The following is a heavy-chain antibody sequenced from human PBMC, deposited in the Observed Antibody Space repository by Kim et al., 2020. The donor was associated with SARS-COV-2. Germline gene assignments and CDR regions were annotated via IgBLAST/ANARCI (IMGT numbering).Heavy chain of an antibody. V-gene: IGHV3-33*01. CDR3: ARDKVRYYDILTGYYYYYGMDV. Sequence: GSLRLSCAASGFTFSSYGMHWVRQAPGKGLEWVAVIWYDGSNKYYADSVKGRFTISRDNSKNTLYPQMNSLRAEDTAVYYCARDKVRYYDILTGYYYYYGMDVWGQGTTVTVSS. CDR1: GFTFSSYG. CDR2: IWYDGSNK. D-gene: IGHD3-9*01. J-gene: IGHJ6*02.